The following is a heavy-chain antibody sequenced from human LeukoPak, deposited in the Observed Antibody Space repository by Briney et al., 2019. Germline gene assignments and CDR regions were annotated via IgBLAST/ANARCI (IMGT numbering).Heavy chain of an antibody. CDR2: INQGGSVK. CDR1: GFTSSTYW. CDR3: VRLSRSVPNDY. Sequence: PGGSLRLSCAASGFTSSTYWMSWVRQPPGKGLEWVANINQGGSVKQHVDPVEGRFTVSRDNAKNSLFLQMNSLRAEDTAVYYCVRLSRSVPNDYWGQGTLVTVSS. V-gene: IGHV3-7*01. D-gene: IGHD5/OR15-5a*01. J-gene: IGHJ4*02.